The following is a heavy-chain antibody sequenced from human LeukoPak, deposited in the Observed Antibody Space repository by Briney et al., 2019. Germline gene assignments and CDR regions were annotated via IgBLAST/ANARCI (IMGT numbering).Heavy chain of an antibody. CDR1: GFTFSSNY. Sequence: GGSLRLSCAVSGFTFSSNYMSWVRQAPGKGLEWVSGIYRGGNTYYAESVKGRFTISRDNSKNTLYLQMSSLRAEDTAVYYCAKLHNLNCDYWGLGTLATVSS. D-gene: IGHD1-14*01. V-gene: IGHV3-53*01. CDR2: IYRGGNT. CDR3: AKLHNLNCDY. J-gene: IGHJ4*02.